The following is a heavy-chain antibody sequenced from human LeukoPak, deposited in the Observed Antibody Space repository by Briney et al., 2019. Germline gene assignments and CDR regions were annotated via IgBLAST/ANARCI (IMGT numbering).Heavy chain of an antibody. J-gene: IGHJ4*02. V-gene: IGHV4-4*07. CDR3: ASLLLYCSGGSCFDY. CDR1: GGSISSYY. Sequence: KPSETLSLTCTVSGGSISSYYWSWIRQPAGKGLEWIGRIYTSGSTNYNPSLKSRVTMSVDTSKNQFSLKLSSVTAADTAVYYCASLLLYCSGGSCFDYWGQGTLVTVSS. CDR2: IYTSGST. D-gene: IGHD2-15*01.